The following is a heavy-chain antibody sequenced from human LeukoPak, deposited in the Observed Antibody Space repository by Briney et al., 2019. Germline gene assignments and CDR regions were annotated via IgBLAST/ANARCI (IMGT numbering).Heavy chain of an antibody. Sequence: GESLKISCKGSGYRFTSYWIGWVRQMPGKGLEWMGIIYPGDSNTRYSPSFQGQVTISADKSINTAYLQWSSLKASDTAMYYCARDSRGPSYYYDTSGYYTPWGQGTLVTVSS. V-gene: IGHV5-51*06. CDR2: IYPGDSNT. J-gene: IGHJ5*02. D-gene: IGHD3-22*01. CDR1: GYRFTSYW. CDR3: ARDSRGPSYYYDTSGYYTP.